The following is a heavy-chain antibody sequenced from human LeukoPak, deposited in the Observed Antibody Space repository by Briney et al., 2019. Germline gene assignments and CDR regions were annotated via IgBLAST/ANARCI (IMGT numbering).Heavy chain of an antibody. D-gene: IGHD1-26*01. J-gene: IGHJ6*02. Sequence: PSETLSLTCTVSGGPINSGDYYWNWIRRPPGKGLEWIGYIYYNGNTNYSPSLKSRVTMSVDTSKNLFSLKVSSVTAADTAVYYCARGRSNYYGMDVWGQGTTVTVSS. CDR1: GGPINSGDYY. CDR3: ARGRSNYYGMDV. CDR2: IYYNGNT. V-gene: IGHV4-61*08.